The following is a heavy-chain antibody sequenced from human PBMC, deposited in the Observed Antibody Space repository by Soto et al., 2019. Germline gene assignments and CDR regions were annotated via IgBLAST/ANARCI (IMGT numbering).Heavy chain of an antibody. CDR1: GYTFTSYG. J-gene: IGHJ6*02. Sequence: ASVKVSCMASGYTFTSYGISWVRQAPGQGLEWMGWISAYNGNRNYAQKLQGRVTSTTHTSTSTAYMELRSLRSDDTAVYYCARDQDWNHSRPSEPNYYYYGMDVWGQGTTVTVSS. V-gene: IGHV1-18*01. CDR3: ARDQDWNHSRPSEPNYYYYGMDV. D-gene: IGHD1-1*01. CDR2: ISAYNGNR.